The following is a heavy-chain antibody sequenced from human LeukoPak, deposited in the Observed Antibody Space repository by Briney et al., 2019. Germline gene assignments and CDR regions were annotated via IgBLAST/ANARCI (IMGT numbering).Heavy chain of an antibody. CDR2: ISSSSSYK. Sequence: GGSLRLSCAASGFTFSSYSMNWVRQAPGKGLEWVSSISSSSSYKYYADSVKGRFTISRDNAKNSLYLQMNSLRAEDTAVYYCARDGDIVVVPAAPDAFDIWGQGTMVTVSS. V-gene: IGHV3-21*01. D-gene: IGHD2-2*01. J-gene: IGHJ3*02. CDR3: ARDGDIVVVPAAPDAFDI. CDR1: GFTFSSYS.